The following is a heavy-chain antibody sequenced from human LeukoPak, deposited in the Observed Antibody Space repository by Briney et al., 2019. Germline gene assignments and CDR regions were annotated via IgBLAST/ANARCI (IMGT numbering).Heavy chain of an antibody. CDR3: AKAIYCSGGSCYSIDY. D-gene: IGHD2-15*01. CDR1: GFTFSSYA. J-gene: IGHJ4*02. Sequence: PGGSLRLSCAASGFTFSSYAMSWVRQAPGKGLEWVSAISGSGGSTYYADSVKGRFTISRDNSKNTLYLQMNSLRAEDTAVYYCAKAIYCSGGSCYSIDYWGQGTLVTVSS. V-gene: IGHV3-23*01. CDR2: ISGSGGST.